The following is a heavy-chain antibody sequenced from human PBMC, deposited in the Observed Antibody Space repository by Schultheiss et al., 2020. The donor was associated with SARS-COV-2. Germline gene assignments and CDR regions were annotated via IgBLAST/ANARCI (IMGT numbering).Heavy chain of an antibody. CDR3: ARGIAAAI. D-gene: IGHD6-13*01. V-gene: IGHV3-7*03. CDR1: GFTFSDYY. Sequence: GGSLRLSCAASGFTFSDYYMSWIRQAPGKGLEWVANIKQDGSEKYYVDSVKGRFTISRDNAKNSLYLQMNSLRAEDTAVYYCARGIAAAIWGQGTMVTVSS. CDR2: IKQDGSEK. J-gene: IGHJ3*02.